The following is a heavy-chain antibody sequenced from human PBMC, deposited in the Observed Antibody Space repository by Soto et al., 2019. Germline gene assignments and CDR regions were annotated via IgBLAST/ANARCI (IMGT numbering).Heavy chain of an antibody. V-gene: IGHV1-2*04. D-gene: IGHD5-12*01. CDR1: GYTFTGYY. CDR2: INPNSGGT. J-gene: IGHJ6*02. Sequence: GASVKVSCKASGYTFTGYYMHWVRQAPGQGLEWMGWINPNSGGTNYAQKFQGWVTMTRDTSISTAYMELSRLRSDDTAVYYCARGSDIGATIRDHYYYGMDVWGQGTTVTVSS. CDR3: ARGSDIGATIRDHYYYGMDV.